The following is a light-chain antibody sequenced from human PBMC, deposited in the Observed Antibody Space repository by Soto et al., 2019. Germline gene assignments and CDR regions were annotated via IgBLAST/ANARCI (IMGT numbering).Light chain of an antibody. Sequence: QAVVTQEPSLTVSPGGTVTLTCGSSTGAVTSGHYPYWFQQKPGQAPRTLIYDTSNKHSWTPARFSDSLLGGKAALTLSGAQPEDEAEYYCLLSYSGAQAVFGGGTQLTVL. J-gene: IGLJ2*01. V-gene: IGLV7-46*01. CDR2: DTS. CDR1: TGAVTSGHY. CDR3: LLSYSGAQAV.